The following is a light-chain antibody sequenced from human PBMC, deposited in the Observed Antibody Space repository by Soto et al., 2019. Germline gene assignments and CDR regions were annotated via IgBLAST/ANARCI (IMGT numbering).Light chain of an antibody. CDR2: DAS. Sequence: DIQMTQSPSSLSASVGDRVTITCQARQDISIYLNWYQQKPGNAPKLLIYDASKLETGVPSRFSGGGSGTDFTFTISSLHPEDIATYFCQQYDTFPYTFGQGTKLEIK. V-gene: IGKV1-33*01. J-gene: IGKJ2*01. CDR3: QQYDTFPYT. CDR1: QDISIY.